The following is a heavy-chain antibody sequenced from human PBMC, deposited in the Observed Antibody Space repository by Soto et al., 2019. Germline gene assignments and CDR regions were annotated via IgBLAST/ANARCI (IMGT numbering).Heavy chain of an antibody. J-gene: IGHJ5*02. CDR2: IFYLGSS. V-gene: IGHV4-39*07. CDR3: SKYWLSLRKDNGFDP. CDR1: CDSIISRDFY. Sequence: SETLSLTSTVSCDSIISRDFYWGWVRQPPGKGLEWIGSIFYLGSSYYNPSLKSRVTMSVDTSKNQFSLRLRFVTAADTALHFCSKYWLSLRKDNGFDPWGEGIMATVSS. D-gene: IGHD3-9*01.